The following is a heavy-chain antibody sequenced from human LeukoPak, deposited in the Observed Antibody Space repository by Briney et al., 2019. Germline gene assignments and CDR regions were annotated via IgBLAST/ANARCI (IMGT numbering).Heavy chain of an antibody. CDR3: ARKLTYYYGSGSYYKALDV. Sequence: PSETLSLTCAVYGGSFSGYYWSWIRQPPGKGLEWVGEINHSGSTNYNPSLKSRVTIPVDTSKNQFSLKLSSVTAADTAVYYCARKLTYYYGSGSYYKALDVWGKGTTVTVSS. J-gene: IGHJ6*04. V-gene: IGHV4-34*01. CDR2: INHSGST. CDR1: GGSFSGYY. D-gene: IGHD3-10*01.